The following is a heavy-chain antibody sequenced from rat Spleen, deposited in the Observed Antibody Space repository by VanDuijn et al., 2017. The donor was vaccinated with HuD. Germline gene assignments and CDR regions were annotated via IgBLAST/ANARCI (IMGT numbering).Heavy chain of an antibody. CDR3: ARETGFPHWYFDL. CDR1: GFTFSNYG. Sequence: EVQLVESGGGLVQPGRSLKLSCAASGFTFSNYGMHWIRQAPTKGLEWVASISPSGGSTYYRDSVKGRFTISRDNAKSTPYLQMDSLRSEDTATYYCARETGFPHWYFDLWGPGTMVTVSS. J-gene: IGHJ1*01. V-gene: IGHV5-19*01. CDR2: ISPSGGST. D-gene: IGHD5-1*01.